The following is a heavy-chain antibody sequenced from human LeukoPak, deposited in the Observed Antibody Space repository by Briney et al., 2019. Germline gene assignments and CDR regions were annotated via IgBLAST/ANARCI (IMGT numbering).Heavy chain of an antibody. Sequence: SETLSLTCTVSGGPISSYYWSWIRQPPGKGLEWIANIYHTGSTNYNPSLSSRVSISIDTAKNQFSLKLTSVTAADTAVYYCARRGRNSSGWQDYLWGQGTLVTVSS. CDR1: GGPISSYY. D-gene: IGHD6-25*01. CDR3: ARRGRNSSGWQDYL. V-gene: IGHV4-59*01. J-gene: IGHJ4*02. CDR2: IYHTGST.